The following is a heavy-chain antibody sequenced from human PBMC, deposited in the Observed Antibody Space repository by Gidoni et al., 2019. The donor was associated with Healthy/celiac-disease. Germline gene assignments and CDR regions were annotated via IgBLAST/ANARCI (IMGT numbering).Heavy chain of an antibody. V-gene: IGHV1-18*01. Sequence: QVQLVQSGAEVKKPGASVKVSCKASGYTFTSYGISWVRQAPGQGLAWMGWISAYNGNTNYAQKLQGRVTMTTDTSTSTAYMELRSLRSDDTAVYYCARGAYYDILTGYGGRWYFDLWGRGTLVTVSS. D-gene: IGHD3-9*01. CDR3: ARGAYYDILTGYGGRWYFDL. J-gene: IGHJ2*01. CDR1: GYTFTSYG. CDR2: ISAYNGNT.